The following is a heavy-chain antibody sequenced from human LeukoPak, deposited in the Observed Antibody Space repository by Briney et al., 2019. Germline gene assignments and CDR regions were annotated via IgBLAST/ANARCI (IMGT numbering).Heavy chain of an antibody. D-gene: IGHD2-2*01. CDR1: GSTFSDSA. Sequence: GGSLRLSCAASGSTFSDSAMHWVRQASGKGLEWVGRIRSKANSYATAYAASVKGRFTISRDDSKNTAYLQMNSLKTEDTAVYYCTRKGDCSSTSCYPYYYYYMDVWGKGTTVTVSS. J-gene: IGHJ6*03. CDR3: TRKGDCSSTSCYPYYYYYMDV. V-gene: IGHV3-73*01. CDR2: IRSKANSYAT.